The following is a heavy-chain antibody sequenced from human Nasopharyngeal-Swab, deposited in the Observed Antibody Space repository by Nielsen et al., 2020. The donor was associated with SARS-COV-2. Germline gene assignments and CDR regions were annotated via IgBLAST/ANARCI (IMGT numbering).Heavy chain of an antibody. CDR2: ISSSSSTI. V-gene: IGHV3-48*02. CDR1: EFTFSSYS. CDR3: ARDRSRWELLYYYGMDV. D-gene: IGHD1-26*01. Sequence: GESLKISCAASEFTFSSYSMNWVRQAPGKGLEWVSYISSSSSTIYYADSVKGRFTISRDNAKNSLYLQMNSLRDEDTAVYYCARDRSRWELLYYYGMDVWGQGTTVTVSS. J-gene: IGHJ6*02.